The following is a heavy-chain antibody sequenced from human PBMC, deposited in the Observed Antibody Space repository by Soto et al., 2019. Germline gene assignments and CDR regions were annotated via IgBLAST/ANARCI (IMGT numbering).Heavy chain of an antibody. CDR3: AKSYGSGSYYNEPKSNYYYGMDV. Sequence: GGSLRLSCAASGFTFSSDAMSWVRQAPGKGLEWVSAISGSGGSTYYADSVKGRFTISRDNSKNTLYLQMNSLRAEDTAVYYCAKSYGSGSYYNEPKSNYYYGMDVWGQGPTVTVSS. V-gene: IGHV3-23*01. CDR2: ISGSGGST. J-gene: IGHJ6*02. D-gene: IGHD3-10*01. CDR1: GFTFSSDA.